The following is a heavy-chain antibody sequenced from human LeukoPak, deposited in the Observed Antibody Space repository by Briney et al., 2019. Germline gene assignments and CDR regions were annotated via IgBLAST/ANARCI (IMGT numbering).Heavy chain of an antibody. CDR3: XXXXPYFDS. Sequence: GGSLRLSCAASGFTFSSYWMSWVRQAPGKGLEWVANIKQDGSEKYYVDSVKGRFTISRDNAKNSLYLQMNSLRAEDTAVYYVXXXXPYFDSWGQGTLVTVSS. V-gene: IGHV3-7*01. CDR1: GFTFSSYW. J-gene: IGHJ4*02. CDR2: IKQDGSEK.